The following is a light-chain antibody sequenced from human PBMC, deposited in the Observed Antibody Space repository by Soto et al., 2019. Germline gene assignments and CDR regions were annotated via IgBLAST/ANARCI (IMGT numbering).Light chain of an antibody. Sequence: QSVLTQTPSASGTPGQRVSISCSGGRLNIGSNLVNWYQQLPGTAPKLLIYSNVQRPSGVPDRFSGSKSGTSASLAISGLQSEDEADYYCAAWDDTLKGVILGGGTKLTVL. CDR3: AAWDDTLKGVI. CDR1: RLNIGSNL. V-gene: IGLV1-44*01. J-gene: IGLJ2*01. CDR2: SNV.